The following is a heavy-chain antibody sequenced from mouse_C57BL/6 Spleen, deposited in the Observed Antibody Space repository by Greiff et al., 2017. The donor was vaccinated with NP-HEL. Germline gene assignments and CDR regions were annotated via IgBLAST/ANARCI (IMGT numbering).Heavy chain of an antibody. V-gene: IGHV5-12*01. J-gene: IGHJ1*03. CDR3: ARRIYYGSSYGYFDV. Sequence: EVKVVESGGGLVQPGGSLKLSCAASGFTFSDYYMYWVRQTPEKRLEWVAYISNGGGSTYYPDTVKGRFTISRDNAKNTLYLQMSRLKSEDTAMYYCARRIYYGSSYGYFDVWGTGTTVTVSS. D-gene: IGHD1-1*01. CDR1: GFTFSDYY. CDR2: ISNGGGST.